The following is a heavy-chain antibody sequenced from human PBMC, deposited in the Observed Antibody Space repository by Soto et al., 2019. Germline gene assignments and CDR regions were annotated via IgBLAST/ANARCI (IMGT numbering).Heavy chain of an antibody. CDR1: GFTFTSSA. CDR3: VAEGSGYYYGMDV. Sequence: ASVKVSCKASGFTFTSSAVQWVRQARGQRLEWIGWIVVGSGNTNYAQKFQERVTITRDMSTSTAYMELSSLRSEDTAVYYCVAEGSGYYYGMDVWGQGTTVTVSS. V-gene: IGHV1-58*01. CDR2: IVVGSGNT. J-gene: IGHJ6*02. D-gene: IGHD2-15*01.